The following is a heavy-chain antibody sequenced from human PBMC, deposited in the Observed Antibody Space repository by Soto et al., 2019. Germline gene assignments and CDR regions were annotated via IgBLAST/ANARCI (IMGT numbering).Heavy chain of an antibody. D-gene: IGHD2-2*01. Sequence: QVHLVESGGDVVQPGRSLRLSCAASGFTFRDYIIHWVRQAPGKGLEWVTLISNDETTKYIADSVKGRFTISRDNSKNTVNLQRNSLRPEDTAIYDGARQGLGARRYHDKHLDVWGQGTTVTVSS. CDR2: ISNDETTK. CDR3: ARQGLGARRYHDKHLDV. J-gene: IGHJ6*02. V-gene: IGHV3-30*04. CDR1: GFTFRDYI.